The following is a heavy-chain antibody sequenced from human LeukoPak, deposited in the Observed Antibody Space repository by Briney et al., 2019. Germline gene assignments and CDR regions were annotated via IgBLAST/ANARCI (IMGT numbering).Heavy chain of an antibody. CDR1: GYTLTELA. V-gene: IGHV1-24*01. Sequence: ASVKVSCKVSGYTLTELATHWVRQAPGKELEWMGGFDPEDVETIYAQKFQGRVTMTEDTYTDTAYMELSSLRSEDTAVYYCATYSGYAAYWGQGTLVSVSS. J-gene: IGHJ4*02. CDR2: FDPEDVET. D-gene: IGHD5-12*01. CDR3: ATYSGYAAY.